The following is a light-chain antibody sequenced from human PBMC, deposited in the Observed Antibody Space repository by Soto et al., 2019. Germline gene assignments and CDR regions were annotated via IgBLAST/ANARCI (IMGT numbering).Light chain of an antibody. J-gene: IGLJ1*01. CDR2: DVS. Sequence: SVLTXPRSVSGSPGQSVTISCTGTSSDVGGYNYVSWYQQHPGKAPKLMIYDVSKRPSGVPDRFSGSKSGTTASLTISGLQAEDEADYYCCSYAGSYTSGVFGTGTKVTVL. CDR1: SSDVGGYNY. CDR3: CSYAGSYTSGV. V-gene: IGLV2-11*01.